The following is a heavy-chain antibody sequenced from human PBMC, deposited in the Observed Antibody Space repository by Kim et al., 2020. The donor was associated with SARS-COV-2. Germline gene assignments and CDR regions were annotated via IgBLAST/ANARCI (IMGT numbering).Heavy chain of an antibody. CDR1: GGSFSGYY. CDR3: ARGPRLNYDILTGYYVRYYYYGMDV. Sequence: SETLSLTCAVYGGSFSGYYWSWIRQPPGKGLEWIGEINHSGSTNYNPSLKSRVTISVDTSKNQFSLKLSSVTAADTAVYYCARGPRLNYDILTGYYVRYYYYGMDVWGQGTTVTVSS. V-gene: IGHV4-34*01. J-gene: IGHJ6*02. CDR2: INHSGST. D-gene: IGHD3-9*01.